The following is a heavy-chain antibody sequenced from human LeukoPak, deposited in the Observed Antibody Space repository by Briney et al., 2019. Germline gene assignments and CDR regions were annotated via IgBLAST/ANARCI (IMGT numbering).Heavy chain of an antibody. CDR2: IYSGDSDT. Sequence: GESLKISCKGSGYYFTNYWIGWIRQMPGKGLEWMGIIYSGDSDTRYSPSFQGQVTISADKSISTAYLQWSSLKASDTAMYYCARAPQFGSGWYGPFDYWGQGPLVTVSS. J-gene: IGHJ4*02. V-gene: IGHV5-51*01. CDR3: ARAPQFGSGWYGPFDY. CDR1: GYYFTNYW. D-gene: IGHD6-19*01.